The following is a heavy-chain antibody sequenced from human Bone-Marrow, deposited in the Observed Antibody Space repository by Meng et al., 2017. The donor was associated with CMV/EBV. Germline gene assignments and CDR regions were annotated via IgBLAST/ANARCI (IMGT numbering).Heavy chain of an antibody. Sequence: GSLRLSCAASGFTFSSYAMSWVRQAPGKGLEWVSVIYSGGSSTYYADSVKGRFTISRDNSKNTLYLQMNSLRAEDTAVYYCAKVDEDFWSGYVDYWGQGTLVTVSS. J-gene: IGHJ4*02. D-gene: IGHD3-3*01. CDR3: AKVDEDFWSGYVDY. CDR1: GFTFSSYA. CDR2: IYSGGSST. V-gene: IGHV3-23*03.